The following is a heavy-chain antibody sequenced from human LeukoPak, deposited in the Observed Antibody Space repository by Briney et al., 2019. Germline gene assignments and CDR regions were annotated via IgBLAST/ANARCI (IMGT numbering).Heavy chain of an antibody. J-gene: IGHJ2*01. CDR2: IYYSGST. V-gene: IGHV4-31*03. D-gene: IGHD3-22*01. CDR1: GGSISSGGYY. CDR3: ARILPYYYDSSGYYHERIFDL. Sequence: PSETLSLTCSVSGGSISSGGYYWSWIRQHPGKGLEWIGYIYYSGSTYYNPSLKSRVTISVDTSKNQFSLKLSSVTAADTAVYYCARILPYYYDSSGYYHERIFDLWGRGTLVTVSS.